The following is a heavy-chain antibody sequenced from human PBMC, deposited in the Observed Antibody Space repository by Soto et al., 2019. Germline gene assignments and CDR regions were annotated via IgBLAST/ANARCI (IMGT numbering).Heavy chain of an antibody. V-gene: IGHV4-39*01. CDR2: IYYSGST. J-gene: IGHJ3*02. Sequence: SETLSLTCTVSGGSISSSSYYWGWIRQPPEKGLEWIGSIYYSGSTYYNPSLKSRVTISVDTSKNQFSLKLSSVTAADTAVYYCARPEPHMTTVTAAFDIWGQGTMVTVSS. CDR3: ARPEPHMTTVTAAFDI. CDR1: GGSISSSSYY. D-gene: IGHD4-17*01.